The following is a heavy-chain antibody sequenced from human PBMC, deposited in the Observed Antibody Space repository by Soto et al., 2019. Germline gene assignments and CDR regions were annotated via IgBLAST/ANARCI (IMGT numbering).Heavy chain of an antibody. D-gene: IGHD3-3*01. CDR1: GGSFSGYY. CDR3: ARVVGRNFWSGYYTYYYGMDV. V-gene: IGHV4-34*01. CDR2: INHSGST. Sequence: SETLSLTCAVYGGSFSGYYWSWIRQPPGKGLEWIGEINHSGSTNYNPSLKSRVTISVDTSKNQFSLKLSSVTAADMAVYYCARVVGRNFWSGYYTYYYGMDVWGQGTTVTVSS. J-gene: IGHJ6*02.